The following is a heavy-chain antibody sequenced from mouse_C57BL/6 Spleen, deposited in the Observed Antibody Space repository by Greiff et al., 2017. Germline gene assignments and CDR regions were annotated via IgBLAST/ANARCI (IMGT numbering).Heavy chain of an antibody. CDR3: ARDYGIPYAMDY. CDR1: GYTFTSYW. CDR2: INPCNGGT. V-gene: IGHV1-53*01. Sequence: QVQLQQPGTGLVKPGASVKLSCKASGYTFTSYWMHWVKQRPGQGLEWVGNINPCNGGTNYTEKFKGKATLTVDKASSTAYMQLSSLTSEDSAVYYCARDYGIPYAMDYWGKGTTVTVSS. J-gene: IGHJ4*01. D-gene: IGHD2-4*01.